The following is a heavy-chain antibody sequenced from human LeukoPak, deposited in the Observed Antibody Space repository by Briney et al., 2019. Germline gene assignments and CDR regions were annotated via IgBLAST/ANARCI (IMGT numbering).Heavy chain of an antibody. V-gene: IGHV3-7*01. CDR1: GFTFSSYW. CDR2: IKQDGSEK. D-gene: IGHD3-3*01. CDR3: ARDRYDFWSALFDY. Sequence: PGGSLRLSCAASGFTFSSYWMSWVRQAPGKGLEWVANIKQDGSEKYYVDSVKGRFTISRDNAKDSLYLQMNSLRAEDSAVYYCARDRYDFWSALFDYWGQGTLVTVSS. J-gene: IGHJ4*02.